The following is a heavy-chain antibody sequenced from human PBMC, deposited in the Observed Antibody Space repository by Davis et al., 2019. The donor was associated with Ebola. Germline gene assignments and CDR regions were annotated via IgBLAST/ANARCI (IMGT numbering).Heavy chain of an antibody. Sequence: SQTLSLTCAVYGGSFSGYYWSWIRQPPGKGLEWIGEINHSGSTNYNPSLKSRLTMSLVTSKNQFSLTLRSVTAADTAVYYCARDFVVIDPTRVVDDYDAFDVWGRGTLVTVSS. J-gene: IGHJ3*01. V-gene: IGHV4-34*01. CDR3: ARDFVVIDPTRVVDDYDAFDV. D-gene: IGHD2-21*01. CDR1: GGSFSGYY. CDR2: INHSGST.